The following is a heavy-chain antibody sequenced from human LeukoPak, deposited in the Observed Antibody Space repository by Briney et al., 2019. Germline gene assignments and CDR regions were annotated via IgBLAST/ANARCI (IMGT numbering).Heavy chain of an antibody. D-gene: IGHD3-16*02. CDR2: IGSSGTST. CDR3: AKGPYDYVWGTYLDC. Sequence: PGGSLRLSCAASGFTFSSYAMSWVRRAPGKGLEWVSGIGSSGTSTYYADSVKGRFTISRDNSKNTLYLQMNSLRAEDTALYYCAKGPYDYVWGTYLDCWGQGTLVTVSP. CDR1: GFTFSSYA. V-gene: IGHV3-23*01. J-gene: IGHJ4*02.